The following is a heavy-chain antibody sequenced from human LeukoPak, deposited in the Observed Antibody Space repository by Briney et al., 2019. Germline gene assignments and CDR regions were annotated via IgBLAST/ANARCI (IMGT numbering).Heavy chain of an antibody. CDR1: GFTFSSYS. V-gene: IGHV3-30*02. CDR2: IRYDGSNK. CDR3: AKVGVYDFWSGYYQGYFDY. D-gene: IGHD3-3*01. Sequence: GGSLRLSCAASGFTFSSYSMNWVRQAPGKGLEWVAFIRYDGSNKYYADSVKGRFTISRDNSKNTLYLQMNSLRAEDTAVYYCAKVGVYDFWSGYYQGYFDYWGQGTLVTVSS. J-gene: IGHJ4*02.